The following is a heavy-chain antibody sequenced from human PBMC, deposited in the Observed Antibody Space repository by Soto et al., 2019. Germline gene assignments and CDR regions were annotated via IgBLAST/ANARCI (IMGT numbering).Heavy chain of an antibody. D-gene: IGHD3-16*01. CDR1: VFTFRIYS. J-gene: IGHJ3*02. CDR3: ARDATFGTKGGSFDI. CDR2: MWYDGTNK. V-gene: IGHV3-33*01. Sequence: GWSLRLSCASSVFTFRIYSMQWVRQSPDKGLEWVAVMWYDGTNKYYGESVKGRFTISRDNSENTLYLQMNSLRVEDTAVYYCARDATFGTKGGSFDIWGHGTLVTVSS.